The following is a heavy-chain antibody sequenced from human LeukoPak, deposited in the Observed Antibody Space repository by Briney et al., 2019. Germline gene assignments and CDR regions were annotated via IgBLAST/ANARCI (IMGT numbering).Heavy chain of an antibody. J-gene: IGHJ3*02. CDR1: GGSISSYY. CDR2: IYYSGST. CDR3: ARVRCDILTGYYGDAFDI. Sequence: SETLSLTCTVSGGSISSYYWSWIRQPPGKGLEWIGYIYYSGSTNYNPSLKSRVTISVDTSKNQFSLKLSSVTAADTAVYYCARVRCDILTGYYGDAFDIWGQGTMVTVSS. V-gene: IGHV4-59*01. D-gene: IGHD3-9*01.